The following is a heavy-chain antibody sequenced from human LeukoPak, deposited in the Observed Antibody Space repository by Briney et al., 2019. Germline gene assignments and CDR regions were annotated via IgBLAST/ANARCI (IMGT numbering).Heavy chain of an antibody. CDR2: IWYDGSNK. CDR3: ARLYSSGWYPDY. J-gene: IGHJ4*02. V-gene: IGHV3-33*01. CDR1: GFTFSSYG. D-gene: IGHD6-19*01. Sequence: PGRSLRLSCAASGFTFSSYGMHWVRQAPGKGLEWVAVIWYDGSNKYYADSVKGRFIISRDSSKNTLYLQMNSLRAEDTAVYYCARLYSSGWYPDYWGQGTLVTVSS.